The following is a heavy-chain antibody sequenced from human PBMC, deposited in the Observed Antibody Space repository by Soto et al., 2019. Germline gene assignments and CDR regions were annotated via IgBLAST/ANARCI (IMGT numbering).Heavy chain of an antibody. CDR2: IHYSGST. CDR3: ARTPIIYYDKSGYPNWLDP. V-gene: IGHV4-30-4*01. J-gene: IGHJ5*02. D-gene: IGHD3-22*01. Sequence: SETLSLTCTVSGGSISSGDYYWSWIRQPPGKGLECMGYIHYSGSTYYDPSLKSRITMSVDTSKNQFSLKLSSVTAADTAVYYCARTPIIYYDKSGYPNWLDPWGQGILVTVSS. CDR1: GGSISSGDYY.